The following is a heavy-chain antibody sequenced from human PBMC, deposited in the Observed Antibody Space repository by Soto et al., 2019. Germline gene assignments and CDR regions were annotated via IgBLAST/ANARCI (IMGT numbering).Heavy chain of an antibody. J-gene: IGHJ6*02. CDR2: ISGSGGST. Sequence: EVQLLESGGGLVQPGGSLRLSCAASGFTFSSYAMSWVRQAPGKGLEWVSAISGSGGSTYYAASVKGRFTTSRDNSKNSLYLQMNSLRAEDTAVYYCAKYGRWPVHFYYYGMDVWGQGTTVTVSS. CDR3: AKYGRWPVHFYYYGMDV. V-gene: IGHV3-23*01. D-gene: IGHD6-19*01. CDR1: GFTFSSYA.